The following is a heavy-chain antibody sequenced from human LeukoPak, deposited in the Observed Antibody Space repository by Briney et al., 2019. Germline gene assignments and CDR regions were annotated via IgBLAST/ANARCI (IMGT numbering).Heavy chain of an antibody. CDR1: GGSISSGSYC. Sequence: SETLSLTCTVSGGSISSGSYCWSWIRQPAGKGLEWIGHIYSSGSTNYNPSLKGRVTISVDTSKNQFSLKLSSVTAADTAMYYCASLYGSGFSFDYWGQGTLVTVSS. J-gene: IGHJ4*02. CDR2: IYSSGST. V-gene: IGHV4-61*09. D-gene: IGHD3-10*01. CDR3: ASLYGSGFSFDY.